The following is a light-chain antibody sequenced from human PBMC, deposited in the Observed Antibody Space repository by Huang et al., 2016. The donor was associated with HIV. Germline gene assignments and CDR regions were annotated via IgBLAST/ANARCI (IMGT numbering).Light chain of an antibody. CDR1: QSVSSN. CDR3: QQYNNWPPVT. V-gene: IGKV3D-15*01. CDR2: GAS. J-gene: IGKJ2*01. Sequence: EVVMTQSPATLSVSPGERATLSCRASQSVSSNLAWYQQKPGQAPRLLIYGASTRATGIPARFSGSGSGTEFTLTISSLQSEDSAVYYCQQYNNWPPVTFGQGTKLEIK.